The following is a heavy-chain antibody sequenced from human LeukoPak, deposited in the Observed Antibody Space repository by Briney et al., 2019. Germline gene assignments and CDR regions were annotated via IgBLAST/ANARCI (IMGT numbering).Heavy chain of an antibody. CDR3: ARARRQWLAGNDAFDI. CDR1: GYTFTSYA. D-gene: IGHD6-19*01. CDR2: INAGNGNT. V-gene: IGHV1-3*03. J-gene: IGHJ3*02. Sequence: GASVKVSCKASGYTFTSYAMHWARQAPGQRLEWMGWINAGNGNTKYSQEFQGRVTITRDTSASTAYMELSSLRSEDMAVYYCARARRQWLAGNDAFDIWGQGTMVTVSS.